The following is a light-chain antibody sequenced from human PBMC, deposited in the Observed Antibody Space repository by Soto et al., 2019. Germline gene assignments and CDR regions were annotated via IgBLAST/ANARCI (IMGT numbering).Light chain of an antibody. Sequence: QSALTQPASVSGSPGQSITISCTGNSRDVGGYNYVSWYQQHPGKAPKLMIYEVSNRPSGVSNRFSGSKSGNTASLTISGLQAEDEADYYCSSYTSSSTHWVFGGGTKLTVL. CDR1: SRDVGGYNY. CDR3: SSYTSSSTHWV. J-gene: IGLJ3*02. CDR2: EVS. V-gene: IGLV2-14*01.